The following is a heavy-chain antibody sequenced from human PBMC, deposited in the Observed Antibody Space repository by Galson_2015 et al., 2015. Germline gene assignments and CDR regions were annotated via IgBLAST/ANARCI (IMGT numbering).Heavy chain of an antibody. D-gene: IGHD3-22*01. Sequence: SGFTFSSYAMSWVRQAPGKGLEWVSLITASGGSPYYADSVKRRFTISRDNSKNTLYLQMSSLRAEDTAMYFCAEGVGSDFYYPNDYWGQGTLVTVSS. J-gene: IGHJ4*02. CDR3: AEGVGSDFYYPNDY. CDR2: ITASGGSP. CDR1: GFTFSSYA. V-gene: IGHV3-23*01.